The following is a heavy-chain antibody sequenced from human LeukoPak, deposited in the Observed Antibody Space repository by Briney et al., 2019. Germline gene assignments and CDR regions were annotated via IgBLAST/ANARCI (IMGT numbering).Heavy chain of an antibody. CDR1: GGTFSSYA. V-gene: IGHV1-69*01. Sequence: GASVKVSCKASGGTFSSYAISWVRQAPGQGLEWMGGIIPIFGTANYAQKFQGRVTITADESTSTAYMELSSLRSEDTAVYYCARLSRVRIGEPPTSFDYWGQGTLVTVSS. D-gene: IGHD3-10*01. CDR3: ARLSRVRIGEPPTSFDY. CDR2: IIPIFGTA. J-gene: IGHJ4*02.